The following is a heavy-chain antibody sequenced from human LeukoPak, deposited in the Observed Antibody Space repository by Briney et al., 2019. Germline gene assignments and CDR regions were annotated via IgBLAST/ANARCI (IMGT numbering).Heavy chain of an antibody. D-gene: IGHD3-22*01. CDR2: IYSGGRT. J-gene: IGHJ4*02. V-gene: IGHV3-66*01. Sequence: GGSLRLFCAASGFTVSSNYMSWVRQAPGKGLEWVSVIYSGGRTYYADSVKGRFTISRDNSKNTLYLQMNSLRAEDTAVYYCAREQSGYYDSSGYFNDWGQGTLVTVSS. CDR1: GFTVSSNY. CDR3: AREQSGYYDSSGYFND.